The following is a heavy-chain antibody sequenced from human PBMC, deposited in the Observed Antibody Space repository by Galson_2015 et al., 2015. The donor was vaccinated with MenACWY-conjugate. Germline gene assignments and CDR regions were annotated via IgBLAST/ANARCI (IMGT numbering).Heavy chain of an antibody. CDR1: GFTFSSYA. CDR3: AKDVLLWFGDEGYFDY. V-gene: IGHV3-23*01. Sequence: SLRLSCAASGFTFSSYAMSWVRQAPGKGLEWVSAISGSGGSTYYADSVKGRFTISRDNSKNTLYLQMNSLRAEDTAVYYCAKDVLLWFGDEGYFDYWGQGTLVTVSS. D-gene: IGHD3-10*01. J-gene: IGHJ4*02. CDR2: ISGSGGST.